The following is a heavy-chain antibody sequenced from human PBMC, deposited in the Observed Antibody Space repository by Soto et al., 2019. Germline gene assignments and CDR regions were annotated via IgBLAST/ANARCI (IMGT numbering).Heavy chain of an antibody. CDR3: ARESEDLTSNFDY. Sequence: EVQLVESGGGLVRPGGSLRLSCAASGFTFSRYSMNWVRQAPGKGLEWVSSISSTTNYIYYAHSMKGRFTVSRDNAKNSVYLDMNSLSAEDTAVYYCARESEDLTSNFDYWGQGTLVTVSS. CDR1: GFTFSRYS. J-gene: IGHJ4*02. V-gene: IGHV3-21*01. CDR2: ISSTTNYI.